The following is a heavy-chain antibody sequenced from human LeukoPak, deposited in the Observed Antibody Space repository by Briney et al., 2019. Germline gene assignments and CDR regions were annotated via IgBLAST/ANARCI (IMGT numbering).Heavy chain of an antibody. CDR3: ARDPSRGYSYGYGDS. Sequence: GGSLRLSCAVSGFTFSTYWMNWVRQPPGKGLEWVANIMGDGSEKYYVDSVKGRFTISRDNAKNSLYLQMNSLRAEDTAVYYCARDPSRGYSYGYGDSWGQGSLVIVSS. D-gene: IGHD5-18*01. J-gene: IGHJ4*02. CDR2: IMGDGSEK. CDR1: GFTFSTYW. V-gene: IGHV3-7*01.